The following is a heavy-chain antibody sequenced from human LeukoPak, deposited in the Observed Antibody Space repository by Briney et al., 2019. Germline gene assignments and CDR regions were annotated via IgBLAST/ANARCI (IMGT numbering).Heavy chain of an antibody. D-gene: IGHD3-3*01. CDR2: INSDGSST. Sequence: PGGSLRLSCAASGFTFSSYWMHWVRQAPVKGLVWVSRINSDGSSTSYADSVKGRFTISRDNAKNTLYLQMNSLRAEDTAVYYCAREHYDFWSGYSKSNDYWGQGTLVTVSS. CDR3: AREHYDFWSGYSKSNDY. J-gene: IGHJ4*02. V-gene: IGHV3-74*01. CDR1: GFTFSSYW.